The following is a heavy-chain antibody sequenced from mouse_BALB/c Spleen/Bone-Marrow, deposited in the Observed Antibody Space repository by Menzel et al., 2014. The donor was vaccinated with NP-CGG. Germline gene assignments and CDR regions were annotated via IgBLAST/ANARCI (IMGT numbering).Heavy chain of an antibody. CDR3: ARLEGNYGSTFAY. D-gene: IGHD1-1*01. CDR2: IHPSDTET. CDR1: GYSFTSYW. Sequence: QVQLKQSGAELVRPGASVKLSCKASGYSFTSYWMNWVKQRPGHGLEWIGMIHPSDTETRLNQRFKDKATLTVDKSSSTAYMQLNSPTSKDSAVYYCARLEGNYGSTFAYWGQGTLVTVSA. V-gene: IGHV1-61*01. J-gene: IGHJ3*01.